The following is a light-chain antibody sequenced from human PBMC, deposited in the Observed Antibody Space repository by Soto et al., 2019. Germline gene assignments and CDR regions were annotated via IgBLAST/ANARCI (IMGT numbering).Light chain of an antibody. CDR3: QQYSNWPLLS. Sequence: EIVLTHSPGTLSLSPCERAALSSSASQSVSSSYLAWYQQKPGQTPRVLIYGASTRAIGIPARFSGSGFGTEFTLTISSLQSEDFVVYYRQQYSNWPLLSFGGGTKVDIK. V-gene: IGKV3-15*01. J-gene: IGKJ4*01. CDR2: GAS. CDR1: QSVSSSY.